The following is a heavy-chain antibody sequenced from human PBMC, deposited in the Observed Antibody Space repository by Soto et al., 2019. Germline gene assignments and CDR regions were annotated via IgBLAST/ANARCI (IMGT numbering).Heavy chain of an antibody. D-gene: IGHD3-22*01. CDR1: GGSISSGY. CDR3: TGVYYDIDGYILAP. Sequence: QVQPQESGPGLVKPSETLSLTCSVSGGSISSGYWTWIRHPPWKGLEWMGYIYLGGRIHYNHSLKRRVRISVDTAKKQFYLSLSSVTAADTAVYYCTGVYYDIDGYILAPWGQGTSVNVYS. V-gene: IGHV4-59*01. CDR2: IYLGGRI. J-gene: IGHJ5*02.